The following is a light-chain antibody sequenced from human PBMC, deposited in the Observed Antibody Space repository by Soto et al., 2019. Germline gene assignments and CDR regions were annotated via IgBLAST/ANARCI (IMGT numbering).Light chain of an antibody. J-gene: IGKJ1*01. CDR2: KAS. V-gene: IGKV1-5*03. Sequence: DIQMTQSPSTLSASVGDRVTITCRASQSISSWLAWYQQKPGKAPKLLIYKASSVERGVPSRFSGSGSGTECTLTISSLQPDDFATYYCQQYNSLWTFGQGTKVEIK. CDR1: QSISSW. CDR3: QQYNSLWT.